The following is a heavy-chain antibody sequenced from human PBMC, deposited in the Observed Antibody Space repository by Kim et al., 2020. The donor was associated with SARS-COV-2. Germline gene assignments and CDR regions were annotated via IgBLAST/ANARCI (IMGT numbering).Heavy chain of an antibody. D-gene: IGHD3-22*01. V-gene: IGHV4-59*01. CDR3: AREEKGYYDSSGRPAPSYFDD. CDR2: IYYSGST. J-gene: IGHJ4*02. CDR1: GGSISSYY. Sequence: SETLSLTCTVSGGSISSYYWSWIRQPPGKGLEWIGYIYYSGSTNYNPSLKSRVTISVDTSKNQFSLKLSSVTAADTAVYYCAREEKGYYDSSGRPAPSYFDDWGQGTLVTVSS.